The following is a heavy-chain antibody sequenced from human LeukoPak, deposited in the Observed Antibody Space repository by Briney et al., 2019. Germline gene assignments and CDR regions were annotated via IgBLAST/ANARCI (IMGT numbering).Heavy chain of an antibody. V-gene: IGHV4-38-2*01. CDR1: GYSISSGYY. CDR2: IYHSGST. D-gene: IGHD4-11*01. Sequence: SETLSLTCAVSGYSISSGYYWGWIRQPPGKGLEWIGSIYHSGSTYYNPSLKSRVTISVDTSKNQFSLKLSSVTAADTAVYYCARRVVTTAEDAFDIWGQGTMVTVSS. J-gene: IGHJ3*02. CDR3: ARRVVTTAEDAFDI.